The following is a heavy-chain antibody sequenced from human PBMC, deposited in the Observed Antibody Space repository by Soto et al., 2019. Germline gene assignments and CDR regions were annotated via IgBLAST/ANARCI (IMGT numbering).Heavy chain of an antibody. CDR1: GYMFTGYY. CDR3: ARVRNCTSTSCYFCVDY. D-gene: IGHD2-2*01. CDR2: INPNSGAT. V-gene: IGHV1-2*02. Sequence: ASVKVSCKASGYMFTGYYMHWVRQAPGQGLEWMAWINPNSGATKYAQKFQGRVTMTRDTSISTAYMELSRLTSGDTAVYYCARVRNCTSTSCYFCVDYWGQGTLVTVSS. J-gene: IGHJ4*02.